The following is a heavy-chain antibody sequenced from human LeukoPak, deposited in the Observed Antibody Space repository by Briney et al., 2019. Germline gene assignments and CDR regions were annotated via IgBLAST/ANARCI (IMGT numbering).Heavy chain of an antibody. CDR3: AREPYYYDSSGYKGDAFDI. CDR1: GGSISSGGYY. V-gene: IGHV4-31*03. J-gene: IGHJ3*02. CDR2: IYYSGST. D-gene: IGHD3-22*01. Sequence: SETLSLTCTVSGGSISSGGYYWSWIRQHPGKGPEWIGYIYYSGSTYYNPSLKSRVTISVDTSKNQFSLKLSSVTAADTAVYYCAREPYYYDSSGYKGDAFDIWGQGTMVTVSS.